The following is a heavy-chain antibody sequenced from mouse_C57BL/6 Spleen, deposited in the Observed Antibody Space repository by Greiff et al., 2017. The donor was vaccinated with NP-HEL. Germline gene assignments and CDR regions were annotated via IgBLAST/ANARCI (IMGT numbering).Heavy chain of an antibody. D-gene: IGHD2-5*01. Sequence: VQLQQSGPVLVKPGASVKMSCKASGYTFTDYYMNWVKQSHGKSLEWIGVINPYNGGTSYNQKFKGKATLTVDKSSSTAYMELNSLTSEDSAVYYCAREAYYSNRSFDYWGQGTTLTVSS. CDR1: GYTFTDYY. CDR3: AREAYYSNRSFDY. CDR2: INPYNGGT. V-gene: IGHV1-19*01. J-gene: IGHJ2*01.